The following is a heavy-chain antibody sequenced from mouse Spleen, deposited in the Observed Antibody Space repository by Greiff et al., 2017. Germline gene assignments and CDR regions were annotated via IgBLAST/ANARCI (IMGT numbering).Heavy chain of an antibody. Sequence: EVQVVESGGGLVKLGGSLKLSCAASGFTFSSYYMSWVRQTPEKRLELVAAINSNGGSTYYPDTVKGRFTISRDNAKNTLYLQMSSLKSEDTALYYCARHEGEPKDYAMDYWGQGTSVTVSS. J-gene: IGHJ4*01. CDR1: GFTFSSYY. CDR3: ARHEGEPKDYAMDY. CDR2: INSNGGST. D-gene: IGHD2-13*01. V-gene: IGHV5-6-2*01.